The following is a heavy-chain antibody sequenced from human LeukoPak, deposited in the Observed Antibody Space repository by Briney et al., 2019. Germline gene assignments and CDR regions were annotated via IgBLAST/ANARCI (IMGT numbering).Heavy chain of an antibody. Sequence: PGGSLRLSCAASGFTFSNYKMNWVRQAPGKGLEWISYVNSGSTIYYADSVKGRFTISRDNAKNSLYLQMNSLRAEDTAVYYCARDSYCSGGSCYSSAEYFQHWGQGTLVTVSS. J-gene: IGHJ1*01. CDR2: VNSGSTI. D-gene: IGHD2-15*01. CDR1: GFTFSNYK. V-gene: IGHV3-48*03. CDR3: ARDSYCSGGSCYSSAEYFQH.